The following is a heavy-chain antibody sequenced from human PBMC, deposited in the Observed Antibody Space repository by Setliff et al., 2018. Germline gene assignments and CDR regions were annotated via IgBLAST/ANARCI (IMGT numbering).Heavy chain of an antibody. D-gene: IGHD4-4*01. CDR1: GFTFSDYY. J-gene: IGHJ6*02. V-gene: IGHV3-11*04. CDR3: ARDVDYSRPEYYYGMDV. Sequence: LRLSCAASGFTFSDYYMSWIRQAPGKGLEWVSYISSSGTTIYYADSVKGRFTTSRDNAKNSLYLQMNSLRAEDTAVYYCARDVDYSRPEYYYGMDVWGQGTTVTVSS. CDR2: ISSSGTTI.